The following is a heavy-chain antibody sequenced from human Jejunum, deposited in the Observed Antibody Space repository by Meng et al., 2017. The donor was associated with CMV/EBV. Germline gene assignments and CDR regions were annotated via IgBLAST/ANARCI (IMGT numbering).Heavy chain of an antibody. D-gene: IGHD2-21*02. CDR1: GFIFSTTD. CDR3: AKGDFH. J-gene: IGHJ4*02. Sequence: QVQLVESGGVLVEPGGSLRLSCAASGFIFSTTDMHWVRQGPGKGLEWVAFMRFDGTKRHYANFVKGRFTISRDNSQNTLYLQMNSLTIQDTGVYFCAKGDFHWGQGTLVTVSS. V-gene: IGHV3-30*02. CDR2: MRFDGTKR.